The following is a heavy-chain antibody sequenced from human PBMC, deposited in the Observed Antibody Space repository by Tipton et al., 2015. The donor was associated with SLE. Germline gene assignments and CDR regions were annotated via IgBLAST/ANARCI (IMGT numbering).Heavy chain of an antibody. D-gene: IGHD5-12*01. CDR3: TPRGYSGY. J-gene: IGHJ4*02. CDR2: IKSKADGGTT. V-gene: IGHV3-15*01. Sequence: SLRLSCPVSGFTFTNAWMSWVRQAPGKGLEWVGRIKSKADGGTTDYVAPVKGRFTMSRDDSKNTLYLQMNSLKTEDTAVYYCTPRGYSGYWGQGTLVTVSS. CDR1: GFTFTNAW.